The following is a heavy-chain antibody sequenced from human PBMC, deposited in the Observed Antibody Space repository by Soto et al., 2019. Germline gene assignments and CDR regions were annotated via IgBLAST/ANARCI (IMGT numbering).Heavy chain of an antibody. D-gene: IGHD6-6*01. CDR2: IKQDGSEK. V-gene: IGHV3-7*01. J-gene: IGHJ5*02. CDR3: ARMVTRAARLFWFDP. Sequence: GGSLRLSCAASGFTFSSYWMSWVRQAPGKGLEWVANIKQDGSEKYYVDSVKGRFTISRDNAKNSLYLQMNSLRAEDTAVYYCARMVTRAARLFWFDPWGQGTLVTVSS. CDR1: GFTFSSYW.